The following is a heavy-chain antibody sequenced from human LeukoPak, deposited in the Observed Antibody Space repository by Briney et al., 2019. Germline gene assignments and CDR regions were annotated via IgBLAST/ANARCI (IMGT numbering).Heavy chain of an antibody. CDR2: MNPNSGNT. V-gene: IGHV1-8*03. J-gene: IGHJ5*02. Sequence: GSAVNDSCKSSGYTFTSYDINWVRQATGQGREWMGWMNPNSGNTGYAQKFQGRVTITRNTSISTAYMELSSLRSEDTAVYYCAVGRFGEFDPWGQGTLVTVSS. CDR1: GYTFTSYD. D-gene: IGHD3-10*01. CDR3: AVGRFGEFDP.